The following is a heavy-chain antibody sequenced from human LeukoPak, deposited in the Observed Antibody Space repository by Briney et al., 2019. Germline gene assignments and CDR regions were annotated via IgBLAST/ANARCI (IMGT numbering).Heavy chain of an antibody. CDR3: AKDPYYYGSGSYPEFDP. CDR1: GFTFSSYA. Sequence: GGSLRLSCAASGFTFSSYAMSWVRQAPGKGLEWVSAIRGSGGSTYYADSVKGRFTISRDNSKNTLYLQMNSLRAEDTAVYYCAKDPYYYGSGSYPEFDPWGQGTLVTVSS. CDR2: IRGSGGST. V-gene: IGHV3-23*01. D-gene: IGHD3-10*01. J-gene: IGHJ5*02.